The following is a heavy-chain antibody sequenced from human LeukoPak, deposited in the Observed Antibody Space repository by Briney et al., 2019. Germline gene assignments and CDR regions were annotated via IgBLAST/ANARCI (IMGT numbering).Heavy chain of an antibody. V-gene: IGHV3-23*01. Sequence: GGSLRLSCAASGFTFSSYAMSWVRQAPGKGLEWVSAISGSGGSTYYADSVKGRFTISRDLSKNTLFLQMSSLRSEDTAVYYCALGKNFGFHYFDFWGQGALVTVSS. J-gene: IGHJ4*02. D-gene: IGHD3-3*01. CDR2: ISGSGGST. CDR3: ALGKNFGFHYFDF. CDR1: GFTFSSYA.